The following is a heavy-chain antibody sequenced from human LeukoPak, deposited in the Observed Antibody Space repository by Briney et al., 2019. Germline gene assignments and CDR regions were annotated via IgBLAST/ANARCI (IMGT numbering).Heavy chain of an antibody. J-gene: IGHJ4*02. CDR2: IRYDGSNK. CDR3: AKDRLLIALAGDYFDY. Sequence: GGSLRLSCAASGFTFSSYGMHWVLQAPGKGLEWVAFIRYDGSNKYYADSVKGRFTISRDNSKNTLYLQMNSLRAEDTAVYYCAKDRLLIALAGDYFDYWGQGILVTVSS. V-gene: IGHV3-30*02. CDR1: GFTFSSYG. D-gene: IGHD6-19*01.